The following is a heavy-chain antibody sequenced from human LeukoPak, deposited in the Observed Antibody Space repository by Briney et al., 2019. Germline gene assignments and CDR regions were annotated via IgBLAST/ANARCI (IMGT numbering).Heavy chain of an antibody. CDR3: ARIPGDGSGPHPGFDY. CDR2: IIPILGIA. J-gene: IGHJ4*02. D-gene: IGHD3-22*01. CDR1: GGTFSSYA. Sequence: SVKVSCKASGGTFSSYAIGWVRQAPGQGLEWMGRIIPILGIANYAQKFQGRVTITADKSTSTAYMELSSLRSEDTAVYYCARIPGDGSGPHPGFDYWGQGTLVTVSS. V-gene: IGHV1-69*04.